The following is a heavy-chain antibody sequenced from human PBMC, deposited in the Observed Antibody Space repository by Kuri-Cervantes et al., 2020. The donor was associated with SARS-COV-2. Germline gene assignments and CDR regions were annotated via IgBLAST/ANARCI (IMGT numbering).Heavy chain of an antibody. CDR1: GFTFSSYS. CDR2: ISSSSSYI. D-gene: IGHD2-2*01. Sequence: ETLSLTCAASGFTFSSYSMNWVCQAPGKGLEWVSSISSSSSYIYYADSVKGRFTISRDNAKNSLYLQMNSLRAEDTAVYYCARGGVVVPASPYGMDVWGQGTTVTVSS. CDR3: ARGGVVVPASPYGMDV. V-gene: IGHV3-21*01. J-gene: IGHJ6*02.